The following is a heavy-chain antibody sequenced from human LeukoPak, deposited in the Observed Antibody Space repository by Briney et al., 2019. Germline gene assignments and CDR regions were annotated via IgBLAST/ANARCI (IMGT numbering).Heavy chain of an antibody. D-gene: IGHD3-22*01. CDR2: IYTSGST. CDR1: GGSISSGSYY. Sequence: SETLSLTCTVSGGSISSGSYYWSWIRQPAGKGLEWIGRIYTSGSTNYNPSLKSRVTISVDTSKNQFSLKLSSVTAADTAVYYCASDYYDSSGHNWFDPWGQGTLVTVSS. J-gene: IGHJ5*02. CDR3: ASDYYDSSGHNWFDP. V-gene: IGHV4-61*02.